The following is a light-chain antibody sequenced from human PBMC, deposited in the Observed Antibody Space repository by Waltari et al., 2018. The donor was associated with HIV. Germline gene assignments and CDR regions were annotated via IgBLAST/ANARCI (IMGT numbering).Light chain of an antibody. CDR3: CSYAGTYTYV. J-gene: IGLJ1*01. Sequence: QSALTQPRSVSGSPGQSVTISCTGTSSDVGDYNDVSWYQHHPGKAPKLMIYDVSKWPSGVPDRFSGSKSGNTASLTISGLQAEDEADYYCCSYAGTYTYVFGTGTKVTVL. V-gene: IGLV2-11*01. CDR2: DVS. CDR1: SSDVGDYND.